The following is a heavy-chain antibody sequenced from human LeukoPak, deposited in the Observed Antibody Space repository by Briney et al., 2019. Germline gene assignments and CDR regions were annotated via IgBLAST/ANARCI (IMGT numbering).Heavy chain of an antibody. D-gene: IGHD6-13*01. Sequence: PSETLSLTCAVSGGSISSYYWSWIRQPAGKGLEWIGRIYTSGSTNYNPSLKSRVTVSVDTSKNQFSLKLSSVTAADTAVYYCARGGDSSSWYYYYGMDVWGQGTTVTVSS. CDR2: IYTSGST. J-gene: IGHJ6*02. CDR1: GGSISSYY. V-gene: IGHV4-4*07. CDR3: ARGGDSSSWYYYYGMDV.